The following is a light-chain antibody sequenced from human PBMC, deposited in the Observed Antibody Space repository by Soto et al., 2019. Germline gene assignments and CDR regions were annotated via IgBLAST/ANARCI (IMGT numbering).Light chain of an antibody. Sequence: DVVMTQSPLSLPVTLGQPASISCRSSQSLAYSDGNTYLNWFQQRPGQPPRRLVYKDSNRDSGVPDRLSGSGSGTEFTLKISRVEAEDVGVYYCMQGTHWPPYTFGKGTKLEIK. CDR1: QSLAYSDGNTY. J-gene: IGKJ2*01. V-gene: IGKV2-30*01. CDR2: KDS. CDR3: MQGTHWPPYT.